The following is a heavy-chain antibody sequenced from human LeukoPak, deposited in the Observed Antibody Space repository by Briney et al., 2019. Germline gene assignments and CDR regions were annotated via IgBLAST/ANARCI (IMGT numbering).Heavy chain of an antibody. J-gene: IGHJ5*02. CDR3: ARHIVVVPAAIGGWFDP. CDR2: IYTSGST. D-gene: IGHD2-2*01. V-gene: IGHV4-4*09. CDR1: GGSISSYY. Sequence: KSSETLSLTCTVSGGSISSYYWSWIRQPPRKGLEWIGYIYTSGSTNYNPSLKSRVTISVDTSKNQFSLKLSSVTAADTAVYYCARHIVVVPAAIGGWFDPWGQGTLVTVSS.